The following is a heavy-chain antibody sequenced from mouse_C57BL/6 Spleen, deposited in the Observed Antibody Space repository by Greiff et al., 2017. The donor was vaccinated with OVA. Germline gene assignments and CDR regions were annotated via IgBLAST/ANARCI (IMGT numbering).Heavy chain of an antibody. Sequence: VQLQQSGPELVKPGASVKISCKASGYSFTGYYMNWVKQSPEKSLEWIGEINPSTGGTTYNQKFKAKATLTVDKSSSTASLQLKSLTSEDSAVYYCARETGFYWYCDVWGTGTTVTVSS. CDR3: ARETGFYWYCDV. D-gene: IGHD3-1*01. CDR1: GYSFTGYY. V-gene: IGHV1-42*01. J-gene: IGHJ1*03. CDR2: INPSTGGT.